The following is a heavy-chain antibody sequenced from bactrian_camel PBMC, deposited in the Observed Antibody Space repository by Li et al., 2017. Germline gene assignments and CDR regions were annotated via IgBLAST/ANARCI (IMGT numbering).Heavy chain of an antibody. Sequence: HVQLVESGGGSVQAGGSLRLSCAASESTYTNYYMGWFRQAPGKEREGVATVSSDGRTRYADSVKGRFTISKDNAKNTLYLQMDNLNTDDTAVYYCSSRACMYGSSGQGTQVTVS. D-gene: IGHD1*01. J-gene: IGHJ4*01. V-gene: IGHV3S55*01. CDR2: VSSDGRT. CDR1: ESTYTNYY.